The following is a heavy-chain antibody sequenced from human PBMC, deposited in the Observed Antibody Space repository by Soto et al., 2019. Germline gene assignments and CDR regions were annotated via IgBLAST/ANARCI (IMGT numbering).Heavy chain of an antibody. CDR2: ISSNGGST. Sequence: GGSLRLSCSASGFTFSSYAMHWVRQAPGKGLEYVSAISSNGGSTYYADSVKGRFTISRDNSKNTLYLQMSSLRAEDTAVYYCVKDYTTMIVRFDYWGQGTLVTVSS. V-gene: IGHV3-64D*08. D-gene: IGHD3-22*01. J-gene: IGHJ4*02. CDR1: GFTFSSYA. CDR3: VKDYTTMIVRFDY.